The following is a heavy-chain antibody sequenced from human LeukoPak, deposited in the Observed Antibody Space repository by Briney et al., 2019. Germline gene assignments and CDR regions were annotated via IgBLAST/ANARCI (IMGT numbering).Heavy chain of an antibody. V-gene: IGHV4-34*01. Sequence: ASGTLSLTCAVYGGSFSGYYWSWIRQPPGKGLEWIGEINHSGSTNYNPSLKSRVTISVDTSKNQFSLKLSSVTAADTAVYYCARFKVGSYPTYYFDYWGQGTLVTVSS. CDR3: ARFKVGSYPTYYFDY. J-gene: IGHJ4*02. CDR2: INHSGST. CDR1: GGSFSGYY. D-gene: IGHD2-2*01.